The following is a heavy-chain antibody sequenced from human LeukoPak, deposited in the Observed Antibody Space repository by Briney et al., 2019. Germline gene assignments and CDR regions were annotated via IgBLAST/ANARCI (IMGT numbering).Heavy chain of an antibody. D-gene: IGHD3-10*01. CDR2: INHSGST. Sequence: SETLSLTCAVCGGSFSGYYWSWIRQPPGKGLEWIGEINHSGSTNYNPSPKSRVTISVDTSKNQFSLKLSSVTAADTAVYYCARGRVTSHQTMVRGVIRLNWFDPWGQGTLVTVSS. CDR3: ARGRVTSHQTMVRGVIRLNWFDP. V-gene: IGHV4-34*01. J-gene: IGHJ5*02. CDR1: GGSFSGYY.